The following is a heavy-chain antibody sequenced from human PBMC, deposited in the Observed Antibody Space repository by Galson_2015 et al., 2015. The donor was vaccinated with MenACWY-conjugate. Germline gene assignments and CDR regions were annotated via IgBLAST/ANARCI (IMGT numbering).Heavy chain of an antibody. J-gene: IGHJ4*02. CDR3: AREFSY. CDR1: GGSARSSGYY. CDR2: IYDSGTT. Sequence: TLSLTCTVSGGSARSSGYYWTWIRQPPGKGLEWIGLIYDSGTTKYNPSLKGRVTISLDTSKNQVSLKLSSVTAADTAVYYCAREFSYWGQGTLVTVSS. V-gene: IGHV4-61*08. D-gene: IGHD2/OR15-2a*01.